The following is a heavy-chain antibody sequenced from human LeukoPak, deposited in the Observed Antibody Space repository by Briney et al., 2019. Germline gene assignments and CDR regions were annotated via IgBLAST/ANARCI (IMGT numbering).Heavy chain of an antibody. CDR1: GGSISSSSYY. Sequence: SETLSLTCTVSGGSISSSSYYWGWIRRPPGKGLEWIGSIYYSGSTYYNPSLKSRVTISVDTSKNQFSLKLSSVTAADTAVYYCARHPQYSSFNPWGQGTLVTVSS. CDR2: IYYSGST. CDR3: ARHPQYSSFNP. J-gene: IGHJ5*02. D-gene: IGHD6-6*01. V-gene: IGHV4-39*01.